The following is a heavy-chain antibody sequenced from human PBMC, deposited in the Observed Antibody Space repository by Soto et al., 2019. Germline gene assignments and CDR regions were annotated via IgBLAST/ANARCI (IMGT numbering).Heavy chain of an antibody. CDR1: GFTFFSYA. CDR3: TVRYTLYYFDY. J-gene: IGHJ4*02. Sequence: GGSRRLSCAASGFTFFSYAMSWVRQAQGKGLEWVSAISGSGGRTSCADSVKGRFTISRDNSKNTLYLQMNSLRAEDTAVYYCTVRYTLYYFDYWGKGTLVTVSS. V-gene: IGHV3-23*01. D-gene: IGHD3-9*01. CDR2: ISGSGGRT.